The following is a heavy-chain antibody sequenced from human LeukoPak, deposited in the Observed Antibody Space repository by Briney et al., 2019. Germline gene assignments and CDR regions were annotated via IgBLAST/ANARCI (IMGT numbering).Heavy chain of an antibody. CDR1: GGSISSSSYY. CDR3: ARHMRRYFDWLTHPFDP. J-gene: IGHJ5*02. CDR2: IYYSGST. Sequence: SETLSLTCTVSGGSISSSSYYWGWIRQPPGKGLEWIGSIYYSGSTYYNPSLKSRVTISVDTSKNQFSLKLSSVTAADTAVYYCARHMRRYFDWLTHPFDPWGQGTLVIVSS. D-gene: IGHD3-9*01. V-gene: IGHV4-39*01.